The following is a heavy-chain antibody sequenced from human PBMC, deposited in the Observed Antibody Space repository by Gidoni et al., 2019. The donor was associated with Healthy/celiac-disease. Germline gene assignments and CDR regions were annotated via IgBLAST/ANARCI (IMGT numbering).Heavy chain of an antibody. V-gene: IGHV3-33*01. CDR2: IWYDGSNK. CDR1: GFTFSSYG. J-gene: IGHJ6*02. D-gene: IGHD2-2*02. CDR3: ARDRRYCSSTSCYTGHYGMDV. Sequence: QVQLVESGGGVVQPGRSLRLSCAASGFTFSSYGMTWVRQAPGKGLEWVAVIWYDGSNKYYADSVKGRFTISRDNSKNTLYLQMNSLRAEDTAVYYCARDRRYCSSTSCYTGHYGMDVWGQGTTVTVSS.